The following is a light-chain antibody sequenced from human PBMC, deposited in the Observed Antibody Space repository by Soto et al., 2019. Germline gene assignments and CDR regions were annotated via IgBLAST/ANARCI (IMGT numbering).Light chain of an antibody. CDR2: DVS. V-gene: IGLV2-14*03. J-gene: IGLJ3*02. CDR1: SSDVGGYNY. Sequence: QSVLTQPASVSGSPGQSITISCTGTSSDVGGYNYVSWYQQHPGKAPKLMIYDVSNRPSGVSSRFSGSKSGNTASLTISGLQADDEADYYCSSYTSNKTRVFGGGTKLTVL. CDR3: SSYTSNKTRV.